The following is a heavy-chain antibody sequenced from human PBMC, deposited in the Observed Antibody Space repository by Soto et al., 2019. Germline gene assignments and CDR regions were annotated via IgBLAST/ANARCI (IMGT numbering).Heavy chain of an antibody. V-gene: IGHV4-59*12. CDR3: ARGLTMFRGVINGDYFYFDS. D-gene: IGHD3-10*01. CDR1: GGSISSYY. J-gene: IGHJ4*02. CDR2: IYYSGST. Sequence: ETLSLTCPVSGGSISSYYWSWIRQPPVKGLEWIGYIYYSGSTNYNPSLKSRVTISVDKSKNQFSLKPSSVTAADTAVYYCARGLTMFRGVINGDYFYFDSWDQGTLVTAPQ.